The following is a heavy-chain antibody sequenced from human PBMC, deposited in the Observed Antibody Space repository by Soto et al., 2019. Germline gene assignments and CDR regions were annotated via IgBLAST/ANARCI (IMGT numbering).Heavy chain of an antibody. V-gene: IGHV4-39*01. D-gene: IGHD4-17*01. CDR1: GGSISSSSYY. Sequence: SETLSLTCTVSGGSISSSSYYWGWIRQPPGKGLEWIGSIYYSGSTYYNPSLKSRVTISVDTSKNQFSLKLSSVTAADTAVYYCARHSPRYGDYGPGWFDPWGQGTLVTVSS. J-gene: IGHJ5*02. CDR3: ARHSPRYGDYGPGWFDP. CDR2: IYYSGST.